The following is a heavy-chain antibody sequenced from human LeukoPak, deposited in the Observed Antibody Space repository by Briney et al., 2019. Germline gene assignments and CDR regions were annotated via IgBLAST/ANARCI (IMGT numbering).Heavy chain of an antibody. D-gene: IGHD2-2*01. CDR2: ISGGGGST. CDR3: AKGGYCSSTSCYVGWFDP. J-gene: IGHJ5*02. CDR1: GFTFSSYV. V-gene: IGHV3-23*01. Sequence: GGSLRLSCAASGFTFSSYVMNWVRQAPGKGLDWVSVISGGGGSTYYADSVKGRFTISRDNSKNTLFLRMNSLRAEDTAVYYCAKGGYCSSTSCYVGWFDPWGQGTLVTVSS.